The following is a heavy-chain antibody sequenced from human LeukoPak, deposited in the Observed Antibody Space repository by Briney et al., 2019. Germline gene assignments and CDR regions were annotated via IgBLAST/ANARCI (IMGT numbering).Heavy chain of an antibody. Sequence: SETLSLTCTVSGGSISSSNYYWGWIRQPPGKGLEWIGSLDYSGTTYYNPSLKSRVTISIETSKSQFSLKLSSVTAADTAVYYCARVQQHEGPYYFGYWGQGTLVTVSS. J-gene: IGHJ4*02. CDR3: ARVQQHEGPYYFGY. D-gene: IGHD6-13*01. V-gene: IGHV4-39*01. CDR1: GGSISSSNYY. CDR2: LDYSGTT.